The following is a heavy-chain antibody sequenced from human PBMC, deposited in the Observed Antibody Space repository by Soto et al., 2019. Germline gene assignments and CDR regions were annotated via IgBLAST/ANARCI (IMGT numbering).Heavy chain of an antibody. CDR3: AAHGVRGAGFYYYYYGMDV. J-gene: IGHJ6*02. D-gene: IGHD3-10*01. CDR2: IVVGSGNT. Sequence: AASVKVSCKASGFTFTSSAVQWVRQARGQRLEWIGWIVVGSGNTNYAQKFQERVTITRDMSTSTAYMELSSLRSEDTAVYYCAAHGVRGAGFYYYYYGMDVWGQGTTVTSP. V-gene: IGHV1-58*01. CDR1: GFTFTSSA.